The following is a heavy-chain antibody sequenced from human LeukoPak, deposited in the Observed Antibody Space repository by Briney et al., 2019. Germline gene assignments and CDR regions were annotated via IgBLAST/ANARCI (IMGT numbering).Heavy chain of an antibody. D-gene: IGHD2-2*02. Sequence: ASVKVSCKASGYTFTGYYMHWVRQAPGQGLEWMGWINPNSGGTNYAQKFQGRVTMTRDTSISTAYMELSRLRSDDTAVYYCARHRCNSCYSEYWGQGTLVTVSS. J-gene: IGHJ4*02. CDR3: ARHRCNSCYSEY. CDR1: GYTFTGYY. V-gene: IGHV1-2*02. CDR2: INPNSGGT.